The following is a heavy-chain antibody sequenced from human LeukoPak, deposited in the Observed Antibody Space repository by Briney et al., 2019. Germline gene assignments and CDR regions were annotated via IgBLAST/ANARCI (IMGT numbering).Heavy chain of an antibody. D-gene: IGHD6-13*01. V-gene: IGHV4-34*01. CDR2: INHSGST. CDR3: ARPTRGLSSWYTA. J-gene: IGHJ4*02. Sequence: SETLSLTCAVYGGSFSGYYWSWIRQPPGKGLEWIGEINHSGSTNYNPSPKSRVTISVDTSKNQFSLKLSSATAADTAVYYCARPTRGLSSWYTAWGQGTLVTVSS. CDR1: GGSFSGYY.